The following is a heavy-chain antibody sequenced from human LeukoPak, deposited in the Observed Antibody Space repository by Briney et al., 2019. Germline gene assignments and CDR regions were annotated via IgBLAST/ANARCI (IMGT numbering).Heavy chain of an antibody. CDR3: ANGPSGYRHYYYYGMDV. CDR2: ISYDGSNK. CDR1: GFTFSSYG. D-gene: IGHD3-22*01. J-gene: IGHJ6*02. V-gene: IGHV3-30*18. Sequence: GGSLRLSCAASGFTFSSYGMHWVRQAPGKGLEWVAVISYDGSNKYYADSVKGRFTISRDNSKNMLYLQMNSLRAEDTAVYYCANGPSGYRHYYYYGMDVWGQGTTVTVSS.